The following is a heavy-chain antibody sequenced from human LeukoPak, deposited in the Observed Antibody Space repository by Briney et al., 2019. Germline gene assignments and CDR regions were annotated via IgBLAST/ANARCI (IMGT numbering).Heavy chain of an antibody. Sequence: ASVKVSCKVSGYTLTELSMHWVRQAPGKGLEWMGGFDPEDGETIYAQKFQGRVTMTEDTSTDTAYMELSSLRSEDTAVYYCATDRRIAAAGRLYNWFDPWGQGTLVTVSS. CDR1: GYTLTELS. CDR2: FDPEDGET. D-gene: IGHD6-13*01. J-gene: IGHJ5*02. CDR3: ATDRRIAAAGRLYNWFDP. V-gene: IGHV1-24*01.